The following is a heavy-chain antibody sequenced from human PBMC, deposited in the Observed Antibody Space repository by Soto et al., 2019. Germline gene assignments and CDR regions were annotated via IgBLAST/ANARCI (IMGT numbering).Heavy chain of an antibody. D-gene: IGHD5-12*01. Sequence: EVQLVESGGGLVQPGGSLRLSCAASGFTFNTYWMHWVRQAPGKGLVWLSRMNSDGSDITYADSVKGRFTISRDSAKNSMYQQVHSLIPEYTAVYYCAREIETSGHYYFDYWGQGTLVSVSS. J-gene: IGHJ4*02. CDR1: GFTFNTYW. CDR2: MNSDGSDI. CDR3: AREIETSGHYYFDY. V-gene: IGHV3-74*01.